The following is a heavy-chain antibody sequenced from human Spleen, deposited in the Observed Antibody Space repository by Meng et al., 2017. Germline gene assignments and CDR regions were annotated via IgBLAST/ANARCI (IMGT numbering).Heavy chain of an antibody. V-gene: IGHV1-2*06. Sequence: QGQLVPSGAEVKKPGASVKVSCKPSGYNFPDYYIHWVRRAPGQVLEWMGRINPKSGDTHYAQKFQARVTMTGDTSISTAYMELSGLRSDDTAMYYCARDEDISAAGKLFSDYWGQGTLVTVSS. CDR2: INPKSGDT. J-gene: IGHJ4*02. D-gene: IGHD6-25*01. CDR1: GYNFPDYY. CDR3: ARDEDISAAGKLFSDY.